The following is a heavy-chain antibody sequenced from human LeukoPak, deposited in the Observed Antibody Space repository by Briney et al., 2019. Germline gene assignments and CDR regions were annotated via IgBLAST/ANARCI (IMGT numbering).Heavy chain of an antibody. Sequence: PGGSLRLSCAASGFTFSSCAMHWVRQAPGKGLEWVAVISYDGSNKYYADSVKGRFTISRDNSKNTLYLQMNSLRAEDTAVYYCARPGYSYGYGWFDPWGQGTLVTVSS. D-gene: IGHD5-18*01. CDR1: GFTFSSCA. CDR2: ISYDGSNK. CDR3: ARPGYSYGYGWFDP. V-gene: IGHV3-30-3*01. J-gene: IGHJ5*02.